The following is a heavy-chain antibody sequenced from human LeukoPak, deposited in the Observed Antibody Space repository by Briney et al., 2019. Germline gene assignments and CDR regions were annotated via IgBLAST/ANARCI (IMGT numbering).Heavy chain of an antibody. Sequence: SETLSLTCAVYGGSFSGYYWSWIRQPPGKGLEWIWEINHSGSTNYNPSLKSRVTISVDTSKNQFSLKLSSVTAADTAVYYCARGGDSSSAYYFDYWGQGTLVTVSS. CDR3: ARGGDSSSAYYFDY. J-gene: IGHJ4*02. CDR1: GGSFSGYY. V-gene: IGHV4-34*01. D-gene: IGHD6-13*01. CDR2: INHSGST.